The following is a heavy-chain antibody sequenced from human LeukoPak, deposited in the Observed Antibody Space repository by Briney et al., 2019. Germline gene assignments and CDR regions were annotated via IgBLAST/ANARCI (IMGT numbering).Heavy chain of an antibody. CDR1: GGSFRSFY. V-gene: IGHV4-34*01. CDR3: ARAPVGIGTHYNAFDI. Sequence: SETLSLTCAVYGGSFRSFYWSWIRQPPGKGLEWIGEINYGGSTNYNPSLKSRVTILVDTSKNQFSLKLSSMTAADTAVYYCARAPVGIGTHYNAFDIWGQGTMVIVSS. CDR2: INYGGST. D-gene: IGHD2-2*01. J-gene: IGHJ3*02.